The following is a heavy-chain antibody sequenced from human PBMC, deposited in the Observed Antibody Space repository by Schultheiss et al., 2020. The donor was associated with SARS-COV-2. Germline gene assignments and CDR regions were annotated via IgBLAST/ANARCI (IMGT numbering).Heavy chain of an antibody. V-gene: IGHV4-39*07. CDR1: GGSISSSSYY. Sequence: SETLSLTCTVSGGSISSSSYYWGWIRQPPGKGLEWIGSIYYSGSTYYNPSLKSRVTISVDTSKNQFSLKLSSVTAADTAVYYCARASYDFWSGYDMRSYGMDVWGQGTTVTVSS. CDR3: ARASYDFWSGYDMRSYGMDV. J-gene: IGHJ6*02. D-gene: IGHD3-3*01. CDR2: IYYSGST.